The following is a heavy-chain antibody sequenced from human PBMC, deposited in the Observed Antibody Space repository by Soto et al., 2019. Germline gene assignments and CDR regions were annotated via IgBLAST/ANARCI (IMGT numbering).Heavy chain of an antibody. CDR3: ARDGSYFTGYYYYCGMDV. CDR1: GFTSSDAW. V-gene: IGHV3-15*01. J-gene: IGHJ6*02. D-gene: IGHD1-26*01. CDR2: IKSNSDGATT. Sequence: PGGSLRLSCAASGFTSSDAWMSWVRQAPGKGLEWVGRIKSNSDGATTDYAAPVKGRFTISRDDSTNMLYLQMSSLKTEDTAVYYCARDGSYFTGYYYYCGMDVWGQGTTVTVSS.